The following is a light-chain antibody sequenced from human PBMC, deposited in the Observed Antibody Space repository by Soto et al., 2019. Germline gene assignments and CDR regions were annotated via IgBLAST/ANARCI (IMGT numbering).Light chain of an antibody. CDR2: DAS. CDR3: QHRRNWPLT. Sequence: EIVLTQSPGTLSLSPGETDTLSCRASQSVNNQLAWYQQKPGQAPRLLIYDASTRATGIPARISGSGSGADFTLTISSLEPEDFAVYYCQHRRNWPLTFGGGTKVEIK. J-gene: IGKJ4*01. V-gene: IGKV3-11*01. CDR1: QSVNNQ.